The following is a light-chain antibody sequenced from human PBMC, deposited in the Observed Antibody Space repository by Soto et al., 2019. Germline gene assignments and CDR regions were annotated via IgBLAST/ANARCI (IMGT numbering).Light chain of an antibody. J-gene: IGLJ7*01. CDR2: EDQ. Sequence: QSALTQPASVSGSPGQSITISCTGTSSDVGNYDLVSWFQHHPGKAPKLIIYEDQKRPSGVSNRLSGSKSGNTASLTISGLQAEDEADFYCCSYAGSSTLFGGGTQLTVL. CDR1: SSDVGNYDL. V-gene: IGLV2-23*01. CDR3: CSYAGSSTL.